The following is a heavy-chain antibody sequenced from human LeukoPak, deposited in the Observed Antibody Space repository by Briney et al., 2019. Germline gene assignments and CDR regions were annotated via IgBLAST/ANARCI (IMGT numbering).Heavy chain of an antibody. CDR3: ARDEGDGYSPGAFDI. Sequence: GSLRLSCAASGFIFGSYGMGWVRQAPGKGLEWIGSIYHSGSTYYNPSLKSRVTISVDTSKNQFSLKLSSVTAADTAVYYCARDEGDGYSPGAFDIWGQGTMVTVSS. V-gene: IGHV4-38-2*02. J-gene: IGHJ3*02. CDR2: IYHSGST. D-gene: IGHD5-24*01. CDR1: GFIFGSYG.